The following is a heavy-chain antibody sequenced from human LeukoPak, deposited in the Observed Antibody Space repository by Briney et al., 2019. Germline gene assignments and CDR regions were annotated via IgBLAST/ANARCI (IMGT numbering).Heavy chain of an antibody. D-gene: IGHD4-17*01. CDR2: INHSGST. CDR3: ASGGDYATFDY. V-gene: IGHV4-34*01. CDR1: GGSFSGYY. J-gene: IGHJ4*02. Sequence: SETLSLTCAVYGGSFSGYYWSWIRQPPGKGLEWIGEINHSGSTNYNPSLKSRVTISVDTSKNLFSLKLSSVTAADTAVYYCASGGDYATFDYWGQGTLVTVSS.